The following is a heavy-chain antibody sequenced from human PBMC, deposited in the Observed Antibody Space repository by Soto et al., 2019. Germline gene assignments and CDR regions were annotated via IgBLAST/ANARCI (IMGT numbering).Heavy chain of an antibody. CDR2: INGRGET. D-gene: IGHD2-8*01. J-gene: IGHJ4*02. CDR3: AKDRWCADVYVDS. V-gene: IGHV3-23*01. CDR1: GFTFRSYD. Sequence: EVQLLQSGGGLVQPGGSLRLSCAASGFTFRSYDMSWVRQAPGKGLEWVSGINGRGETYYADSVRGRFTISRDKSNDTLYLELNSLRVADTAVYYCAKDRWCADVYVDSWGQGTLVTVSS.